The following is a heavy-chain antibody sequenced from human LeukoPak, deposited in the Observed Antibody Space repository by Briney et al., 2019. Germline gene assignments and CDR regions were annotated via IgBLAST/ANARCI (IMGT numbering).Heavy chain of an antibody. Sequence: PGGSLRLSCAASGFTFSTYVMNWVRQAPGKGLGWVSTISDSGGSTYYADSVKGRFTISRDNSKSTLYLQMNSLRVEDTGVYYCAKDRETTSSGTIDYWGQGTLVTVSS. CDR1: GFTFSTYV. J-gene: IGHJ4*02. CDR3: AKDRETTSSGTIDY. D-gene: IGHD6-13*01. V-gene: IGHV3-23*01. CDR2: ISDSGGST.